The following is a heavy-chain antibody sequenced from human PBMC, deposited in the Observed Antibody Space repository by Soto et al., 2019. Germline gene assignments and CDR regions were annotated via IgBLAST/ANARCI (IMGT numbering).Heavy chain of an antibody. V-gene: IGHV4-34*01. CDR3: ARGYSGYDRIYYYYMDV. CDR2: INHSGST. Sequence: SETLSLTCAVYGGSFSGYYWSWIRQPPGKGLEWIGEINHSGSTNYNPSLKSRVTISVDTSKNQFSLKLSSVTAADTAVYFCARGYSGYDRIYYYYMDVWGKGTTVTVSS. J-gene: IGHJ6*03. CDR1: GGSFSGYY. D-gene: IGHD5-12*01.